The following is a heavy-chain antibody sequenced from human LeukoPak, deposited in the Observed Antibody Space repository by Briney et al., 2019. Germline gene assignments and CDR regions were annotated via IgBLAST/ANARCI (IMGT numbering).Heavy chain of an antibody. CDR2: IIPIFGTA. V-gene: IGHV1-69*05. CDR1: GGTFSSYA. D-gene: IGHD6-13*01. J-gene: IGHJ4*02. CDR3: ARERPPGDSSSWFLEGYFDI. Sequence: GSSVKVSCKASGGTFSSYAITWVRQAPGQGLEWMGRIIPIFGTANYAQKFQGRVTITTDESTSTAYMERSTLRSDDTAVYYCARERPPGDSSSWFLEGYFDIWGQGTLVTVSS.